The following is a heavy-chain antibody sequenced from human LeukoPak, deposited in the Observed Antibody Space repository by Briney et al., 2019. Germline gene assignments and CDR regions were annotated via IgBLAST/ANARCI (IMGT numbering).Heavy chain of an antibody. D-gene: IGHD2-15*01. CDR3: ARVWDCSGGSCYSAFDY. CDR2: INHSGST. Sequence: KPSETPSLTCAVYGGSFSDYYWSWIRQPPGKGLEWIGEINHSGSTNYNPSLKSRVTISVDTSKNQFSLKLSSVTAADTAVYYCARVWDCSGGSCYSAFDYWGQGTLVTVSS. J-gene: IGHJ4*02. CDR1: GGSFSDYY. V-gene: IGHV4-34*01.